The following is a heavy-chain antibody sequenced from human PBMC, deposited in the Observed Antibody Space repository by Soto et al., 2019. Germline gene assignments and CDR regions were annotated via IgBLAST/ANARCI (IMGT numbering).Heavy chain of an antibody. CDR3: ARQDYPSAMEV. D-gene: IGHD3-16*01. Sequence: QVQLVQSGAEVKKPGASVKVSCKASGYTFTNYFITWVRQAPGQGLEWMGWISGYNGITSYAQMLQGRVTMTTDTSTATAYMEMRSRGSDDTAVYYCARQDYPSAMEVCGQGTTVTVSS. CDR1: GYTFTNYF. V-gene: IGHV1-18*01. J-gene: IGHJ6*02. CDR2: ISGYNGIT.